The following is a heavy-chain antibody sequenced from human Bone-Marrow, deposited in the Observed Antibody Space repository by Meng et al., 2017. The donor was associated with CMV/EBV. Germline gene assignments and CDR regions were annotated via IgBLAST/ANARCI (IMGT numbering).Heavy chain of an antibody. CDR2: MNPNSGNT. V-gene: IGHV1-8*03. CDR3: ARGVRSLRLAGDIVVVPAAKPPYWFDP. D-gene: IGHD2-2*01. CDR1: GYTFTSYD. J-gene: IGHJ5*02. Sequence: ASVKVSCKASGYTFTSYDINWVRQATGQGLEWMGWMNPNSGNTGYAQKFQGRVTITRNTSISTAYMELSSLRSEDTAVYYCARGVRSLRLAGDIVVVPAAKPPYWFDPWGQGTLVTVSP.